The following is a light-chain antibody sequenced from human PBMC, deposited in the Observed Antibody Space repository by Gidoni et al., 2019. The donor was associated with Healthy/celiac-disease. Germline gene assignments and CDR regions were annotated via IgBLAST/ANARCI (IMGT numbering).Light chain of an antibody. J-gene: IGLJ2*01. V-gene: IGLV1-44*01. CDR1: SSNIGSNT. CDR2: SNN. Sequence: QSVLTQPPSASGTPGQRVTISCSGSSSNIGSNTVNWYQQLPGTAPNLLIYSNNQRPPGVPDRFSGSKSGTSASLAISGLQSEDEADYYCAAWDDSLNVVVFGGGTKLTVL. CDR3: AAWDDSLNVVV.